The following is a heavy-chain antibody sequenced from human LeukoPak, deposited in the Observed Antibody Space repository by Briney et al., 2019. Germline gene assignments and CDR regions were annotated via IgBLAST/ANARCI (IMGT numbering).Heavy chain of an antibody. Sequence: GGSLRLSCAASGFTISFYWMSWVRQAPGKGLEWVANIDQVASEKNYVDSVKGRFTISRDNAKNSLYLQMNSVRAEDTAMYYCVRDGGYYGPDSWGQGALVSVSS. D-gene: IGHD3-10*01. J-gene: IGHJ4*02. V-gene: IGHV3-7*04. CDR2: IDQVASEK. CDR1: GFTISFYW. CDR3: VRDGGYYGPDS.